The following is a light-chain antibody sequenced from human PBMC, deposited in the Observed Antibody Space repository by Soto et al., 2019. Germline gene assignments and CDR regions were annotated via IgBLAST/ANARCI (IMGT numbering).Light chain of an antibody. CDR3: QTWGTGVPV. CDR1: SGHSSYA. CDR2: LNSDGSH. Sequence: QLVLTQSPSASASLGASVKLTCTLISGHSSYAIAWHQQQPEKGPRYLMKLNSDGSHSKGDGIPDRFSGSSSGAERYLTISSLQSEDEADYYCQTWGTGVPVFGGGTKLTVL. V-gene: IGLV4-69*01. J-gene: IGLJ2*01.